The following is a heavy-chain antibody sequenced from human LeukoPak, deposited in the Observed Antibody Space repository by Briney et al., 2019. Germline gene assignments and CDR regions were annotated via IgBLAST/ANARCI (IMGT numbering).Heavy chain of an antibody. V-gene: IGHV1-18*01. CDR2: ISAYNGNT. J-gene: IGHJ1*01. CDR3: ACANYYDSSGYYLPEYFQH. CDR1: GYTFTSYG. D-gene: IGHD3-22*01. Sequence: GASVKVSCKASGYTFTSYGNSCVRQAPGQGLEWMGFISAYNGNTNYAQKLQGRVTMNTDTSTSTAYMELRSLRSDDTAVYYCACANYYDSSGYYLPEYFQHWGQGTLVTVSS.